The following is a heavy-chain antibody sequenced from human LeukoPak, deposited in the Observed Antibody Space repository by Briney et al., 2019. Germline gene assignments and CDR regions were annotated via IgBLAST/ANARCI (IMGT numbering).Heavy chain of an antibody. CDR1: GGTFSSYA. D-gene: IGHD6-13*01. J-gene: IGHJ6*03. CDR3: ARDRIALEYWYYYMDV. V-gene: IGHV1-69*13. Sequence: SVKVSCNASGGTFSSYAISWVRQAPGQGLEWMGGIIPIFGTANYAQKFQGRVTITADESTSTAYMELSSLRSEDTAVYYCARDRIALEYWYYYMDVWGKGTTVTVSS. CDR2: IIPIFGTA.